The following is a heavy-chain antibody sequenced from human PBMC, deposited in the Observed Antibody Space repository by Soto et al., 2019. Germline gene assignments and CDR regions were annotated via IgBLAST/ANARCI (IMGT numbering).Heavy chain of an antibody. Sequence: SETLSLTCTVSGGSISSGGYYWSWIRQHPGKGLEWIGYIYYSGSTYYNPSLKSRVTISVDTSKNQFSLELSSVTAADTAVYYCARDVSPDCSSNSCYSPTLGFDPWGQGTLVTVSS. J-gene: IGHJ5*02. CDR3: ARDVSPDCSSNSCYSPTLGFDP. D-gene: IGHD2-2*02. CDR2: IYYSGST. CDR1: GGSISSGGYY. V-gene: IGHV4-31*03.